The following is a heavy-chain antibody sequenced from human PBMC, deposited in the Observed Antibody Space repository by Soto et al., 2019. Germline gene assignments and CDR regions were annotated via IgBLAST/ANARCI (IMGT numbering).Heavy chain of an antibody. CDR3: ARVDTAMVIRDYYYYGMDV. V-gene: IGHV1-46*01. CDR1: GYTFTSYY. J-gene: IGHJ6*02. CDR2: NNPSGGST. Sequence: ASVKVSCKASGYTFTSYYMHWVRQAPGQGLEWMGINNPSGGSTSYAQKFQGRVTMTRDTSTSTVYMELSSLRSEDTAVYYCARVDTAMVIRDYYYYGMDVWGQGTTVTVSS. D-gene: IGHD5-18*01.